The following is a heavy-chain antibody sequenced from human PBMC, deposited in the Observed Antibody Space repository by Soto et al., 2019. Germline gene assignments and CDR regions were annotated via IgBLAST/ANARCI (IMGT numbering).Heavy chain of an antibody. V-gene: IGHV5-10-1*01. Sequence: GESLKISCKGSGYSFAGYWITWVRQKPGKGLEWMGRIDPSDSQTYYSPSFRGHVTISVTKSITTAFLQWSSLRASDTAMYYCARQIYDSDTGPNFQYYFDSWGQGTPVTVSS. J-gene: IGHJ4*02. CDR2: IDPSDSQT. D-gene: IGHD3-22*01. CDR3: ARQIYDSDTGPNFQYYFDS. CDR1: GYSFAGYW.